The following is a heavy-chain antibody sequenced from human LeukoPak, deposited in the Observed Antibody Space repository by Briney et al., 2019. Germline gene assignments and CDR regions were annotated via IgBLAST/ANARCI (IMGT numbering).Heavy chain of an antibody. Sequence: GGSLRLSCAASGFTFSSYGMHWVRQAPGKGLEWMAVISYDGSNKYYADSVKGRFTISRDNPKNLLFLQINSLRVEDTAVYYCARETPRRGETRDGYRWGQGTVVTVSS. D-gene: IGHD5-24*01. CDR2: ISYDGSNK. V-gene: IGHV3-30*03. J-gene: IGHJ4*02. CDR3: ARETPRRGETRDGYR. CDR1: GFTFSSYG.